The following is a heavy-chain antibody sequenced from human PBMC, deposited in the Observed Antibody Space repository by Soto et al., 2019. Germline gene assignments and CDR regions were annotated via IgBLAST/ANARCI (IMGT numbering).Heavy chain of an antibody. CDR2: ISGNGGST. V-gene: IGHV3-64D*06. J-gene: IGHJ4*02. D-gene: IGHD4-17*01. Sequence: PVGSLRLSCSTSGFTFTDYALHWVRQTPGEGLKYVSTISGNGGSTYYADSVKGRFTISRDNRKNTLYLQMSSLRPEDTAVYYCVKPGGLRGGDYFDYWGRGALVTVSS. CDR3: VKPGGLRGGDYFDY. CDR1: GFTFTDYA.